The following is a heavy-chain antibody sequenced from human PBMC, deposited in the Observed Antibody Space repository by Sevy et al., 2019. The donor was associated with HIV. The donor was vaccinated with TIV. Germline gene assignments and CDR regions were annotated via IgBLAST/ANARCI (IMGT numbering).Heavy chain of an antibody. J-gene: IGHJ4*02. CDR3: ARVPRYDEPYYFDY. CDR2: IYTGGGT. V-gene: IGHV3-53*01. CDR1: GFIVTSHY. Sequence: SGSLRLSCAASGFIVTSHYMAWVRQAPGKGLEWVSSIYTGGGTYYADSVKGRFTISRDNSKNTLYLQMNSLSAEDTAFYYCARVPRYDEPYYFDYWGQGALVIVSS. D-gene: IGHD3-3*01.